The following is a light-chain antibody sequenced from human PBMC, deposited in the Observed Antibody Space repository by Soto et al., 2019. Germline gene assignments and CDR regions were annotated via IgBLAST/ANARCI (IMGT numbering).Light chain of an antibody. J-gene: IGKJ1*01. Sequence: EIVLTQSPGTLSLSPGERATLSCRASQSVSSHLAWYQQKPGQAPRLPIYDASNRATGIPARFSGSGSGTDFTLTISSLEPEDFAVYHCVQRTTWPWTCGQGSKVEIK. CDR2: DAS. CDR3: VQRTTWPWT. CDR1: QSVSSH. V-gene: IGKV3-11*01.